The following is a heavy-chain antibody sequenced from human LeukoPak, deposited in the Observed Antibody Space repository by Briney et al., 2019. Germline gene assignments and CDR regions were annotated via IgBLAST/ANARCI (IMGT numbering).Heavy chain of an antibody. Sequence: GGSLRLSCAASGFTFSSYAMSWVRQAPGKGLEWVAVISNDGSNKYYADSVKGRFTISRDNSKNTLYLQMNSLRAEDTAVYYCAKDQGLTTVLSWYFQYWGQGTLVTVSS. V-gene: IGHV3-30*18. CDR3: AKDQGLTTVLSWYFQY. J-gene: IGHJ1*01. D-gene: IGHD4-17*01. CDR2: ISNDGSNK. CDR1: GFTFSSYA.